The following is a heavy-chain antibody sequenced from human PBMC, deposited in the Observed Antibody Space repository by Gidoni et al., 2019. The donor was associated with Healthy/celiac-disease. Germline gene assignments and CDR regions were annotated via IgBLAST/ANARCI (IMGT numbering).Heavy chain of an antibody. CDR1: GFTFSNAW. D-gene: IGHD6-19*01. Sequence: EVQLVESGGGLVKPGGSLRLSCAASGFTFSNAWMRWVRQAPGKGLEWVGRIKSKTDGGTTDYAAPVKGRFTISRDDSKNTLYLQMNSLKTEDTAVYYCTTVDAAVADYYYYYGMDVWGQGTTVTVSS. J-gene: IGHJ6*02. CDR2: IKSKTDGGTT. V-gene: IGHV3-15*01. CDR3: TTVDAAVADYYYYYGMDV.